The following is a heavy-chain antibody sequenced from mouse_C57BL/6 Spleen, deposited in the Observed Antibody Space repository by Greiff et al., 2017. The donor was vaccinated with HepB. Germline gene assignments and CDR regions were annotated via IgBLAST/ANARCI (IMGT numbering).Heavy chain of an antibody. J-gene: IGHJ3*01. D-gene: IGHD2-3*01. V-gene: IGHV1-59*01. Sequence: VQLQHPVAYLVRPGTSVKLSCKASGYTFTSYWMHWVKQRPGQGLEWIGVIDPSDSYTNYNQKFKGKATLTVDTSSSTAYMQLSSLTSEDSAVYYCAREEDGNAWFAYWGQGTLVTVSA. CDR2: IDPSDSYT. CDR3: AREEDGNAWFAY. CDR1: GYTFTSYW.